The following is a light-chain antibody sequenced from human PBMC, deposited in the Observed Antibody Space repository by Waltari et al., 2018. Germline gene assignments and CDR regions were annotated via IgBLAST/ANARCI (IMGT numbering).Light chain of an antibody. CDR2: WAS. CDR3: QQYYSTPKYT. Sequence: DIVMTQSPDSLAASLGERATINCKSSQSVLYSSNNKNYLAWYQQKPGQPPKLLIYWASTRESGVPDRFSGSGSGTDFTLTISSLQAEDVAVYYCQQYYSTPKYTFGQGTKLEIK. J-gene: IGKJ2*01. CDR1: QSVLYSSNNKNY. V-gene: IGKV4-1*01.